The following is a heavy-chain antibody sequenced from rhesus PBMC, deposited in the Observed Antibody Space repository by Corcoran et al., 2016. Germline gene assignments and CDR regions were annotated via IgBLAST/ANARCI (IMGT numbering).Heavy chain of an antibody. CDR2: IYCNSAST. J-gene: IGHJ6*01. D-gene: IGHD2-21*01. CDR1: GGSIRDSYY. Sequence: QVQLQESSPGLVKPSETLSLTCAVSGGSIRDSYYWNWIRQPPAKGREWIGNIYCNSASTYYNPSLKSRVTISKDTSKNQFFLKLSSVTAADTAVYYCANQGGCYAYGLDSWGQGVVVTVSS. CDR3: ANQGGCYAYGLDS. V-gene: IGHV4S9*01.